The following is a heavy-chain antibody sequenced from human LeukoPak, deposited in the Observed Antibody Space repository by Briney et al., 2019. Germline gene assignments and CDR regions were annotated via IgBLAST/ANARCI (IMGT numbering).Heavy chain of an antibody. Sequence: PSETLSLTCTVSGGSISSSSYYWGWIRQPPGKGLEWIGSIYYSGSTYYNPSLKSRVTISVDTSKNQFSLKLSSVTAADTAVYYCARVRDGYYGSGSYPLDVWGKGTTVTISS. J-gene: IGHJ6*04. CDR1: GGSISSSSYY. CDR3: ARVRDGYYGSGSYPLDV. D-gene: IGHD3-10*01. CDR2: IYYSGST. V-gene: IGHV4-39*07.